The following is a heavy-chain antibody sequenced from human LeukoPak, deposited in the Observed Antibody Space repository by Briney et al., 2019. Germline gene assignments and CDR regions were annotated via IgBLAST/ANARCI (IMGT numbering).Heavy chain of an antibody. Sequence: SETLSLTCTVSGGSISSSGYYWGWIRQPPGKGLEWIGSVYYSGSTYYNPSLKSRVTISIDTSKNQFSLKLSSVTAADTAVYYCARLILCGSGWTLDYWGQGTLVTVSS. D-gene: IGHD6-19*01. CDR1: GGSISSSGYY. CDR3: ARLILCGSGWTLDY. V-gene: IGHV4-39*01. J-gene: IGHJ4*02. CDR2: VYYSGST.